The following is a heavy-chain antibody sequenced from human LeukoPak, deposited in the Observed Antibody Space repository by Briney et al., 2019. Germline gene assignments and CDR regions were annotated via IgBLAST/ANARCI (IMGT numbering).Heavy chain of an antibody. CDR1: GFTFSSYA. V-gene: IGHV3-23*01. J-gene: IGHJ4*02. Sequence: GGSLRLSCAASGFTFSSYAMSWVRQAPGKGLEWVSIIDSSGGSTYYADSVKGRFAIPRDNSKNTLSLQLNSLRAEDTAVYYCAKPSGSHPSDYWGQGILVTVSS. D-gene: IGHD1-26*01. CDR2: IDSSGGST. CDR3: AKPSGSHPSDY.